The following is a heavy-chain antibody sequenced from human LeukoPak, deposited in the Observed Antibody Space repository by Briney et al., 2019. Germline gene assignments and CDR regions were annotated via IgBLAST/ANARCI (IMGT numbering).Heavy chain of an antibody. CDR1: GGSISSYY. V-gene: IGHV4-4*07. J-gene: IGHJ4*02. CDR3: ARAPSAAGSLYFDY. D-gene: IGHD6-13*01. CDR2: IYTSGST. Sequence: SETLSLTCTVSGGSISSYYWSWIRQPPGKGLEWIGRIYTSGSTNYNPSLKSRVTMSIDTSKNQFSLKLSSVTAEDTAVYYCARAPSAAGSLYFDYWGQGTLVTVSS.